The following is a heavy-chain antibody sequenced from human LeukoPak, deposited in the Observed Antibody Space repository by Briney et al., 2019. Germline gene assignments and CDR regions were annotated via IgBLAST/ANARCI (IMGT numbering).Heavy chain of an antibody. CDR2: IKQDGSEK. Sequence: GGSLRLXCAASGFTFSSYWMSWVRRAPGKGLESVANIKQDGSEKYYVDSVKGRFTISRDNAKNSLYLQMNSLRAEDTAVYYCARDSGSSSWPRYYYYMDVWGKGTTVTVSS. V-gene: IGHV3-7*01. CDR3: ARDSGSSSWPRYYYYMDV. D-gene: IGHD6-13*01. J-gene: IGHJ6*03. CDR1: GFTFSSYW.